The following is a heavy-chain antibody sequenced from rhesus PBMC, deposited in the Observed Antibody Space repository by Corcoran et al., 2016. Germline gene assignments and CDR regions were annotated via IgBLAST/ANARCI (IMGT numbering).Heavy chain of an antibody. V-gene: IGHV4-80*01. CDR1: GASLNRYC. Sequence: QMQLQESGPGLVKPSETLSITCGVSGASLNRYCWSWLRQPRWKGLEWIGDINGNSGNTDYNPSRKSRVTISKDASLKLSSVTAADTAVYYCGRNVGGGSSFRVDYWGQGLLVTVSS. CDR2: INGNSGNT. J-gene: IGHJ4*01. CDR3: GRNVGGGSSFRVDY. D-gene: IGHD4-29*01.